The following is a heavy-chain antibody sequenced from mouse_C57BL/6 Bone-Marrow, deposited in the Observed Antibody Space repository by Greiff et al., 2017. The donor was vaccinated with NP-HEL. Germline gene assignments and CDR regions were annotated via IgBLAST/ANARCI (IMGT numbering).Heavy chain of an antibody. CDR3: ERVSRTYAMDY. CDR2: IYPRSGNT. V-gene: IGHV1-81*01. Sequence: VQLQQSGAELARPGASVKLSCKASGYTFTSYGISWVKQRTGQGLEWIGEIYPRSGNTYYNEKFKGKATLTADKSSSTAYMELSSLTSEDSAVYFCERVSRTYAMDYWGQGTSLTVSS. CDR1: GYTFTSYG. J-gene: IGHJ4*01.